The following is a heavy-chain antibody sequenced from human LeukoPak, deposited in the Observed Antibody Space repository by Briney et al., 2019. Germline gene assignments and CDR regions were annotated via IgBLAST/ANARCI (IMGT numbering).Heavy chain of an antibody. Sequence: ASVKVSCKASGYTFTSYDINRVRQATGQGLEWMGWMNANSGDTGYAQKFQGRVTMTRDTSISTAYMELSSLRSDDTAVYYCARNVAKTGDFEYWGQGALVTVSS. CDR1: GYTFTSYD. V-gene: IGHV1-8*02. CDR2: MNANSGDT. CDR3: ARNVAKTGDFEY. J-gene: IGHJ4*02. D-gene: IGHD5-12*01.